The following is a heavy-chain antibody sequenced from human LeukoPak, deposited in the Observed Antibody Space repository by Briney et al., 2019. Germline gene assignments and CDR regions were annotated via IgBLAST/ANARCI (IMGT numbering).Heavy chain of an antibody. D-gene: IGHD1-1*01. CDR3: ARVAKERVGGVYYFDY. CDR2: IGTAGDT. CDR1: GFTFSDYD. J-gene: IGHJ4*02. Sequence: GGSLRLSCAASGFTFSDYDMHWVRQAAGKGLEWVSAIGTAGDTYYTGSVKGRFTIFRENAKNSLYLQMNSLRAGDTAVYYCARVAKERVGGVYYFDYWGQGTLVTVSS. V-gene: IGHV3-13*01.